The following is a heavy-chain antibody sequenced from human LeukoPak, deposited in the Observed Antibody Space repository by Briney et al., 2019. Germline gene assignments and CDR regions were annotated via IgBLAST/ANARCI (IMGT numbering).Heavy chain of an antibody. CDR2: IYYSGSS. CDR1: RFSVSSGSYY. CDR3: ARAPVSSGWYYFDY. Sequence: SSETLSLTCTVSRFSVSSGSYYWSWLRQPPGKGLEWIGYIYYSGSSNYNPYLKSPVTISVDTSKNQFSLKLSSVTAADTAVYYCARAPVSSGWYYFDYWGQGTLVTVSS. V-gene: IGHV4-61*01. J-gene: IGHJ4*02. D-gene: IGHD6-19*01.